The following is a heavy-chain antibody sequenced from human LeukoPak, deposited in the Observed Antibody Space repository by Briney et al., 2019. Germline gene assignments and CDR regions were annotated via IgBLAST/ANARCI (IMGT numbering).Heavy chain of an antibody. CDR3: ARHPELYFFDY. Sequence: SQTLSLTCTVSGGSISSRAYYWSWIRQHPGKGPEWIGYIYYSGSTYYNPSLKSRVIISLNTSKTQFSLKLSSVTAADTAVYYCARHPELYFFDYWGQGTLVTVSS. D-gene: IGHD3-10*01. J-gene: IGHJ4*02. CDR1: GGSISSRAYY. CDR2: IYYSGST. V-gene: IGHV4-31*03.